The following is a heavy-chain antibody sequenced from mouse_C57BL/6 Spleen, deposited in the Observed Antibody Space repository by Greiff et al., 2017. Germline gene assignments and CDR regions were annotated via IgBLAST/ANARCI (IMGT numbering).Heavy chain of an antibody. D-gene: IGHD3-1*01. V-gene: IGHV7-3*01. CDR1: GFTFTDYY. Sequence: EVQLVESGGGLVQPGGSLSLSCAASGFTFTDYYMSWVRQPPGKALEWLGFIRNKANGYTSEYSASVKGRFTISRDNSQSILYLRMNALRAEDSATYYCGRFRTHTREVAMDYWGQGTSVTVSS. J-gene: IGHJ4*01. CDR2: IRNKANGYTS. CDR3: GRFRTHTREVAMDY.